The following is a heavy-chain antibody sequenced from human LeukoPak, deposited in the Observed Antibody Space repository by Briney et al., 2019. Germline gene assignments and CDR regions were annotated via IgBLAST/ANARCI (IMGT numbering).Heavy chain of an antibody. CDR3: ARSVEGAFDF. J-gene: IGHJ4*02. Sequence: GGSLRLSCAASGFTFSPYSMNWIRQAPGKGLEWVSYITGSSNRIHYADSVRGRFTTSRDNAMNSLHLQMNSLRDEDTAMYYCARSVEGAFDFWGQGTLVTVSS. CDR2: ITGSSNRI. V-gene: IGHV3-48*02. CDR1: GFTFSPYS. D-gene: IGHD6-19*01.